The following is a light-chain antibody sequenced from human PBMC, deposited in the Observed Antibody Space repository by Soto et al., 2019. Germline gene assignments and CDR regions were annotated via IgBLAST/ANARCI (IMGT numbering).Light chain of an antibody. CDR2: EGS. J-gene: IGLJ1*01. V-gene: IGLV2-23*01. CDR1: SSDVGSYNL. Sequence: QSVPTQPASVSGSPGQSITISCTGTSSDVGSYNLVSWYQQHPGKAPKLMIYEGSKRPSGVSNRSSGSKSGNTASLTISGLQAEDEADYYCCSYAGSSIYVFGTGTKVTVL. CDR3: CSYAGSSIYV.